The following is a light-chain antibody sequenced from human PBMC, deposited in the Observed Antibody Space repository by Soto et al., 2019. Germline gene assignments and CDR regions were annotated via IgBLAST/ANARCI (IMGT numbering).Light chain of an antibody. CDR3: QHYENLPLT. J-gene: IGKJ4*01. Sequence: EIVMTQSPATPSVSPGERATLSCRASQTLNNNLAWYQQRPGRAPRLLIYGASIRASGIPARFSGSGSGTESTLTISSLQSEDFAVYHCQHYENLPLTFGGGTKVEIK. CDR2: GAS. V-gene: IGKV3-15*01. CDR1: QTLNNN.